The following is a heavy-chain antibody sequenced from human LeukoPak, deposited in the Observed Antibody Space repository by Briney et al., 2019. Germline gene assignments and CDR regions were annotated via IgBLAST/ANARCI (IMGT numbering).Heavy chain of an antibody. CDR3: APAGDYFDY. J-gene: IGHJ4*02. CDR2: IYWNGDK. CDR1: GFSLSITGVG. D-gene: IGHD3-10*01. Sequence: SGPTLVNSTQTLTLTCTFSGFSLSITGVGVGWIRQPPGKALEWLALIYWNGDKRYSPSLKSRLTITKDTSKNQVVLTMTNMEPVDTAPYFRAPAGDYFDYWGPGTLVTVSS. V-gene: IGHV2-5*01.